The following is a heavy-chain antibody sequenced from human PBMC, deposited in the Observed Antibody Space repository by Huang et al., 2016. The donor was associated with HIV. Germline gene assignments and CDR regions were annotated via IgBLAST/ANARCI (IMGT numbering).Heavy chain of an antibody. J-gene: IGHJ4*02. V-gene: IGHV5-51*03. CDR2: SYPGDSAT. Sequence: EVELVQSGTEVKKPGESLKISCKGSGYIFTTSWIGGVRQMPGKGLEGMGISYPGDSATRYSPSFQGKVTMSVDKSINTAYLHWSSLKASDTAMYYCARLAGGTWSYYFDLWGQGALVTVSS. CDR1: GYIFTTSW. D-gene: IGHD3-10*01. CDR3: ARLAGGTWSYYFDL.